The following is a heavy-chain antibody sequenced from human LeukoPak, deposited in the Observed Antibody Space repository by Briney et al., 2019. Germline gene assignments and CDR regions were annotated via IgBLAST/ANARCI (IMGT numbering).Heavy chain of an antibody. V-gene: IGHV3-23*01. CDR1: GFTFSSYA. CDR2: ISGSGGST. D-gene: IGHD6-6*01. CDR3: AKDSAARSYYFDY. J-gene: IGHJ4*02. Sequence: GGSLRLSCAASGFTFSSYAMSWVRQAPWKGLEWVSAISGSGGSTYYADSVKGRFTISRDNSKNTLYLQMNSLRAEDTAVYYCAKDSAARSYYFDYWGQGTLVTVSS.